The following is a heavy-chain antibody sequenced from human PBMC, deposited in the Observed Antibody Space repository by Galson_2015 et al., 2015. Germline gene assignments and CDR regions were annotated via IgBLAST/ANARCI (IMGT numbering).Heavy chain of an antibody. CDR1: GFTFSSYE. V-gene: IGHV3-48*03. Sequence: SLRLSCAASGFTFSSYEMNWVRQAPGKGLEWVSYISSSGSTIYYADSVKGRFTISRDNAKNSLYLQMNSLRAEDTAVYYCARAWNDYGDYGYPDYWGQGTLVTVSS. CDR3: ARAWNDYGDYGYPDY. J-gene: IGHJ4*02. D-gene: IGHD4-17*01. CDR2: ISSSGSTI.